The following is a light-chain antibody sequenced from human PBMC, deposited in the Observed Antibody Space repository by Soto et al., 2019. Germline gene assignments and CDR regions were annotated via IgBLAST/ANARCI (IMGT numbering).Light chain of an antibody. J-gene: IGLJ1*01. CDR1: SSDVGGYNY. V-gene: IGLV2-8*01. CDR2: EVN. Sequence: QSALTQPPSASGSPGQAVTISCTGASSDVGGYNYVSWYQQHPGKAPKLIICEVNTRPSGISNRFSGSKSGDTASLTISGLQAEDEADYFCCSYAGTVAYVFGTGTKVTVL. CDR3: CSYAGTVAYV.